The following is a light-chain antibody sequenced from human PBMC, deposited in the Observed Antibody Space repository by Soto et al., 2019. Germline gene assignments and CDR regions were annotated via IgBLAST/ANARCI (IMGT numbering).Light chain of an antibody. CDR2: AAS. Sequence: DIQMTQSPSSLSASIGDRVTITCRASQSISSYLNWYQQKPGKAPKLLIYAASSLQSGVPSRFSGSGSGTDFTLTISSLQPGDFATYYCQQSYSTPWTFGQGTKVEIK. V-gene: IGKV1-39*01. J-gene: IGKJ1*01. CDR3: QQSYSTPWT. CDR1: QSISSY.